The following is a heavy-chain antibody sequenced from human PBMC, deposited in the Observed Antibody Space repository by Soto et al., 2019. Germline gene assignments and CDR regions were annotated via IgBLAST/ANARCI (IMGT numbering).Heavy chain of an antibody. Sequence: SETLSLTCTVSGGPINTFYWSWVRQPAGKGLERIGRIFSSGSTSFNPSLESRVAISLDTSKNHFSLNLSSVTAADMAVYYCAREGSYSAYNFAHGIQLWSFDFWGQGALVTVSS. J-gene: IGHJ4*02. CDR2: IFSSGST. CDR1: GGPINTFY. CDR3: AREGSYSAYNFAHGIQLWSFDF. V-gene: IGHV4-4*07. D-gene: IGHD5-12*01.